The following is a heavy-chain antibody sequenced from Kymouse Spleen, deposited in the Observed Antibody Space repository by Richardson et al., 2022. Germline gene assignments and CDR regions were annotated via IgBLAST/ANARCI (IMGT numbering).Heavy chain of an antibody. D-gene: IGHD1-26*01. CDR3: AKDINVGAYYYYYGMDV. CDR1: GFTFDDYA. Sequence: EVQLVESGGGLVQPGRSLRLSCAASGFTFDDYAMHWVRQAPGKGLEWVSGISWNSGSIGYADSVKGRFTISRDNAKNSLYLQMNSLRAEDTALYYCAKDINVGAYYYYYGMDVWGQGTTVTVSS. CDR2: ISWNSGSI. J-gene: IGHJ6*02. V-gene: IGHV3-9*01.